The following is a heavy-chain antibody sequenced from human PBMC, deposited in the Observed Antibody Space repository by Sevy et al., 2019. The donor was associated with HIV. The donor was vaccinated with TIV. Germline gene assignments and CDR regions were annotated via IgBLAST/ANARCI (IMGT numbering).Heavy chain of an antibody. CDR1: GYSFTSYW. D-gene: IGHD6-6*01. CDR2: IYPGDSDT. V-gene: IGHV5-51*01. Sequence: GESLKISCKGSGYSFTSYWIGWVRQMPGKGLEWMGIIYPGDSDTRYSPSFQGQVTISADKSISTAYLQWSSLKASDTAMYYCERHAYSSSYSIYNWFDPWGQGTLVTVSS. CDR3: ERHAYSSSYSIYNWFDP. J-gene: IGHJ5*02.